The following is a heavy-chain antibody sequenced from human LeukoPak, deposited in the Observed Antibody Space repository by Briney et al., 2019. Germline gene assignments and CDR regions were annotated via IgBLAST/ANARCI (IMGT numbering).Heavy chain of an antibody. Sequence: GRSLRLSCAPSGFTFSRHGMHWVRQAPGKGLEWVAIISNDGSRKYYAHSVEGRFTISRDNSKNTLYLQMDGLRAEDTAVYYCARDSITMVRGVPDYGMDVWGQRTTVTVSS. D-gene: IGHD3-10*01. CDR3: ARDSITMVRGVPDYGMDV. V-gene: IGHV3-30*03. J-gene: IGHJ6*02. CDR2: ISNDGSRK. CDR1: GFTFSRHG.